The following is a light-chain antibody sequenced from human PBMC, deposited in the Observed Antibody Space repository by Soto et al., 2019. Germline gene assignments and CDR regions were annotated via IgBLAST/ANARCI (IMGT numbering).Light chain of an antibody. J-gene: IGKJ1*01. CDR1: QTISTN. CDR3: QQCNNRPRT. CDR2: GAS. Sequence: IQMTQSPASLAASVGERATISCRASQTISTNVDWYRQKPGPAPGLLIYGASTRETGIPARFSGGGSGTEFTLTISSLQFEDFAVYYCQQCNNRPRTFGQGTKVDIK. V-gene: IGKV3-15*01.